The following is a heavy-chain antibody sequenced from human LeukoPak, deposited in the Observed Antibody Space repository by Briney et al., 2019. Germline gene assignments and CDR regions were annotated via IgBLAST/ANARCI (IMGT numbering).Heavy chain of an antibody. CDR3: ARQRGPTAAAGILGY. CDR2: IYYSGST. V-gene: IGHV4-59*01. Sequence: SETLSLTCTVSGGSFSSYYWSWIRQPPGKGLEWIGYIYYSGSTNYNPSLKSRVTISVDTSKNQFSLKLSSVTAADTAVYYCARQRGPTAAAGILGYWGQGTLVTVSS. J-gene: IGHJ4*02. D-gene: IGHD6-13*01. CDR1: GGSFSSYY.